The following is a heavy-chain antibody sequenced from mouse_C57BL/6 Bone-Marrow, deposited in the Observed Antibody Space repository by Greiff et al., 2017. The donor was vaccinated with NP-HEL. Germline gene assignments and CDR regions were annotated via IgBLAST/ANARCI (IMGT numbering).Heavy chain of an antibody. J-gene: IGHJ1*03. CDR3: ARGGGYYPYWYFDV. Sequence: VQLQQSGAELVRPGTSVKLSCKASGYTFTSYWMHWVKQRPGQGLEWIGVIDPSDSYTNYNQKFKGKATLTVDTSSSTAYMQLSSLTSEDSAVYYCARGGGYYPYWYFDVWGTGTTVTVSS. V-gene: IGHV1-59*01. D-gene: IGHD2-3*01. CDR2: IDPSDSYT. CDR1: GYTFTSYW.